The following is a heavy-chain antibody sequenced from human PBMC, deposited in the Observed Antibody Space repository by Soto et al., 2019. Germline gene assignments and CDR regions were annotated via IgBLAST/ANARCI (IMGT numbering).Heavy chain of an antibody. D-gene: IGHD3-3*01. CDR2: IYWDDDK. CDR1: GFSLSTSGVG. CDR3: ARNYDFWSGYYTGGMDV. Sequence: SGPTLVNPTQTLTLTCTFSGFSLSTSGVGVGWIRQPPGKALEWLELIYWDDDKRYSPSLKSRLTITKDTSKNQVILTMTNMDPVDTATYYCARNYDFWSGYYTGGMDVWGQGTTVTVSS. V-gene: IGHV2-5*02. J-gene: IGHJ6*02.